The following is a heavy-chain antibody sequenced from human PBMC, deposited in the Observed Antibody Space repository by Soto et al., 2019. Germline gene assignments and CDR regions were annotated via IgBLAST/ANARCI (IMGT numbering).Heavy chain of an antibody. V-gene: IGHV1-46*01. CDR2: INPSGGST. J-gene: IGHJ4*02. Sequence: ASVKVSCKASGYTFTSYYMHWVRQAPGQGLEWMGIINPSGGSTSYAQKFQGRVTMTRDTSKNQFSLKLSSVTAADTAVYYCARGRVVVVAATKGGNDYWGQGTLVTVSS. D-gene: IGHD2-15*01. CDR3: ARGRVVVVAATKGGNDY. CDR1: GYTFTSYY.